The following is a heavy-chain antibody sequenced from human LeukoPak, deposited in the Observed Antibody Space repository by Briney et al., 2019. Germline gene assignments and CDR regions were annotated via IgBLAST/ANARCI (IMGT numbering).Heavy chain of an antibody. J-gene: IGHJ4*02. CDR2: IKPTSGGT. Sequence: EASVKVSCKASGYTFTGYYIHWVRQAPGQGLEWMGWIKPTSGGTSYAQNPQGTVSMTRDTSINTAYMELSRLRSDDAAVYYCARVREWEEISGAIPDYFDCWGQGTLVTVSS. CDR3: ARVREWEEISGAIPDYFDC. D-gene: IGHD3-3*01. V-gene: IGHV1-2*02. CDR1: GYTFTGYY.